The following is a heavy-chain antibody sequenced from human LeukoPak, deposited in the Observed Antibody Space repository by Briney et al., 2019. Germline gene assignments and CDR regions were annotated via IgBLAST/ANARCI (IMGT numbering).Heavy chain of an antibody. D-gene: IGHD3-22*01. Sequence: GGSLRPSCAASGFTFSSYGMHWVRQAPGKGLEWVAVIWYDGSNKYYADSVKGRFTISRDNSKNTLYLQMNSLRAEDTAVYYCARDAGYYDSSGYYYYWGQGTLVTVSS. J-gene: IGHJ4*02. CDR1: GFTFSSYG. V-gene: IGHV3-33*01. CDR2: IWYDGSNK. CDR3: ARDAGYYDSSGYYYY.